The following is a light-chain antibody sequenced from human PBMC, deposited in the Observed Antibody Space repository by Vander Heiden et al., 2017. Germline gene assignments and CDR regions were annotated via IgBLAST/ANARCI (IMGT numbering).Light chain of an antibody. Sequence: EIVMTQSPATLSVSPGERATLSCRASQRVSSNLAWYQQKPGQAPRLLIYGASTRATGIPARFSGSGSGTEFTLTISSLQSEDFAVYYCQQYNNWLFGQGTKLEIK. J-gene: IGKJ2*01. V-gene: IGKV3-15*01. CDR3: QQYNNWL. CDR2: GAS. CDR1: QRVSSN.